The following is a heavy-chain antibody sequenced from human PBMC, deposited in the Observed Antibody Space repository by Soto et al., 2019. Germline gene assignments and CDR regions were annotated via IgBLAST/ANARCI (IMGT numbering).Heavy chain of an antibody. Sequence: QVQLVQSGAEVKKPGASVKVSCKASGYTFTSYGLSWVRQAPGQGLEWMGWINGYTGNTNYAQKFQGRVTMTTDTPTNTAYLDLWTLISDDTAVYYCARSWVTGKGGIDVCGQGTTVTVSS. D-gene: IGHD3-16*01. CDR1: GYTFTSYG. J-gene: IGHJ6*02. CDR2: INGYTGNT. V-gene: IGHV1-18*01. CDR3: ARSWVTGKGGIDV.